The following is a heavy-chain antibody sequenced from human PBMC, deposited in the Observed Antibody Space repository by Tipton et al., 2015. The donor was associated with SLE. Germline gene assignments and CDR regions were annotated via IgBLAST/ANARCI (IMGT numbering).Heavy chain of an antibody. CDR1: GFTFDDYA. CDR3: AKVINDYYYGMDC. CDR2: ISWNSGSI. Sequence: SLRLSCAASGFTFDDYAMHWVRQAPGKGLEWVSGISWNSGSIGYADSVKGRVTISRDNAKNSLYLQMNSLRDEDTALYYCAKVINDYYYGMDCWGQGTTVTVSS. V-gene: IGHV3-9*01. J-gene: IGHJ6*02.